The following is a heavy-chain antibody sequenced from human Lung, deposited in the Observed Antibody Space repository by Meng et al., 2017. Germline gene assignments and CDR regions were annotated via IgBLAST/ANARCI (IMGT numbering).Heavy chain of an antibody. CDR2: INHSGST. D-gene: IGHD4-11*01. J-gene: IGHJ4*02. V-gene: IGHV4-34*01. Sequence: VQLQQGGAGLLKPSETLSLTCVVSGGSCSDYYWSWIRQPPGKGLEWIGEINHSGSTNYNPSLESRATISVDTSQNNLSLKLSSVTAADSAVYYCARGPTTMAHDFDYWGQGTLVTVSS. CDR1: GGSCSDYY. CDR3: ARGPTTMAHDFDY.